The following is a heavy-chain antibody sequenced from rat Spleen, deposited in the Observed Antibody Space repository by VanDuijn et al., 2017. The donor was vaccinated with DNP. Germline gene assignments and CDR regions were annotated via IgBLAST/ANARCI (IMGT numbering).Heavy chain of an antibody. CDR1: GFTFSDYG. CDR3: AKDAFDY. Sequence: EVQLVESGGGLVQPGRSVKLSCAVSGFTFSDYGMAWVLQAPTKGLEWVASIGPNGNIAYYRDSVKGRFTISRDNEKNNLYLQMESLRSEDTATYYCAKDAFDYWGQGVMVTVSS. V-gene: IGHV5-20*01. J-gene: IGHJ2*01. CDR2: IGPNGNIA.